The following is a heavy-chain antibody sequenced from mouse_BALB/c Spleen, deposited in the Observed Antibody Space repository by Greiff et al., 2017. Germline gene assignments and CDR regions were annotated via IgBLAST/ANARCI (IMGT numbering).Heavy chain of an antibody. V-gene: IGHV2-9*02. CDR1: GFSLTSYG. CDR2: IWAGGST. Sequence: VHLVESGPGLVAPSQSLSITCTVSGFSLTSYGVHWVRQPPGKGLEWLGVIWAGGSTNYNSALMSRLSISKDNSKSKVFLKMNSLQTDDTAMYYCAREDYDYDGDYYAMDYWGQGTSVTVSS. J-gene: IGHJ4*01. D-gene: IGHD2-4*01. CDR3: AREDYDYDGDYYAMDY.